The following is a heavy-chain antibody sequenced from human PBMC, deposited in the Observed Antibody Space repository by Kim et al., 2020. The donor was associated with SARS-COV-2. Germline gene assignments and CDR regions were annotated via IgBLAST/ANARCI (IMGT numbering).Heavy chain of an antibody. J-gene: IGHJ4*01. CDR3: AKGRGYSSSWYGIDY. CDR2: ISWNSGSI. V-gene: IGHV3-9*01. D-gene: IGHD6-13*01. CDR1: GFTFDDYA. Sequence: GGSLRLSCAASGFTFDDYAMHWVRQAPGKGLEWVSGISWNSGSIGYADSVKGRFTISRDNAKNSLYLQMNSLRAEDTALYYCAKGRGYSSSWYGIDYLG.